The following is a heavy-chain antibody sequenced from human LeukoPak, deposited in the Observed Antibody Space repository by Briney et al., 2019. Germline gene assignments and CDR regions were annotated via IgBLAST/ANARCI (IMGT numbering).Heavy chain of an antibody. J-gene: IGHJ4*02. CDR2: FYSSGST. CDR3: ARGLLGYCSGGSCSAFFDY. V-gene: IGHV4-4*07. Sequence: ASETLSLTCTVSGGSMSDYYWSWIRQPAGKGLEWIGRFYSSGSTNYNPSLKSRVTLSVDISKNQFSLNLSSVTAADTAVYYCARGLLGYCSGGSCSAFFDYWGQGTLVTVSS. D-gene: IGHD2-15*01. CDR1: GGSMSDYY.